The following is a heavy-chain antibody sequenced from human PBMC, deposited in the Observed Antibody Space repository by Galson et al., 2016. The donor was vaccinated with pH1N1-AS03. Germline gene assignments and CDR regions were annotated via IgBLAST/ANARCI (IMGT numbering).Heavy chain of an antibody. CDR2: MYYSGST. J-gene: IGHJ3*02. CDR1: GYSISSGYY. CDR3: ARRWIQPSQRGAFDI. D-gene: IGHD5-18*01. Sequence: SETLSLTCAVSGYSISSGYYWGWIRQPPGKGLEWIESMYYSGSTYYNPSLKSRVTISVDTSKNQFSLKLSSVTAADTAVYYCARRWIQPSQRGAFDIWGQGTMVTVSS. V-gene: IGHV4-38-2*01.